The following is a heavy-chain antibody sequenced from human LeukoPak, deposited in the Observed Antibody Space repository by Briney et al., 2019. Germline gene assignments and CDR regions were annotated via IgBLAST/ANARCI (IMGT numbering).Heavy chain of an antibody. CDR3: ARDKPAVTTSYYYGMDV. CDR2: ISAYNGNT. CDR1: GYTFTSYG. Sequence: GASVKVSCKASGYTFTSYGISWVRQAPGQGLEWMGWISAYNGNTKYAQKLQGRVTMTTDTSTSTAYMELRSLRSDDTAVYYCARDKPAVTTSYYYGMDVWGKGTTVTVSS. D-gene: IGHD4-17*01. J-gene: IGHJ6*04. V-gene: IGHV1-18*04.